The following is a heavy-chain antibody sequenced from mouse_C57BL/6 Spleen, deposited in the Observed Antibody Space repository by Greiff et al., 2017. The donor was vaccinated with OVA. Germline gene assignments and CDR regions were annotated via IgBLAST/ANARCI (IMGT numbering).Heavy chain of an antibody. CDR3: ARSPVVATGYFDV. CDR2: INPSNGGT. V-gene: IGHV1-53*01. CDR1: GYTFTSYW. D-gene: IGHD1-1*01. Sequence: QVQLQQPGTELVKPGASVKLSCKASGYTFTSYWMHWVKQRPGQCLEWIGNINPSNGGTNYNEKFKSKATLTVDKSSSTAYMQLSSLTSEDSAVYYCARSPVVATGYFDVWGTGTTVTVSS. J-gene: IGHJ1*03.